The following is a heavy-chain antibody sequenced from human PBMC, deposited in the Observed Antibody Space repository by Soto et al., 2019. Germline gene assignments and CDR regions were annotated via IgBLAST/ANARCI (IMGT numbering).Heavy chain of an antibody. CDR3: AKVVVAAPRSTDFDS. Sequence: SETLSLTCTVSGGSINSNNYYWAWIRQPPGKGLAWIASIYYDGSTYYNPSLKSRVTISIDTSKNQFSLRLRSVTAADTAIYYCAKVVVAAPRSTDFDSWGQGTLVTVSS. J-gene: IGHJ4*02. D-gene: IGHD2-15*01. CDR1: GGSINSNNYY. V-gene: IGHV4-39*01. CDR2: IYYDGST.